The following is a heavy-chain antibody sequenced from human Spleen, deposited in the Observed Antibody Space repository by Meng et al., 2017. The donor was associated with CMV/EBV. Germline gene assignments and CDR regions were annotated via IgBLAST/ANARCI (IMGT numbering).Heavy chain of an antibody. V-gene: IGHV1-69*04. Sequence: SVKVSCKASGYTFTSYGISWVRQAPGQGLEWMGRIIPVLGLANYAQKFQGRVTITADRSTTTAYMELSSLRSEDTAIYYCARGGATRLQYYNWFDPWGQGTLVTVSS. CDR3: ARGGATRLQYYNWFDP. CDR1: GYTFTSYG. CDR2: IIPVLGLA. J-gene: IGHJ5*02. D-gene: IGHD6-6*01.